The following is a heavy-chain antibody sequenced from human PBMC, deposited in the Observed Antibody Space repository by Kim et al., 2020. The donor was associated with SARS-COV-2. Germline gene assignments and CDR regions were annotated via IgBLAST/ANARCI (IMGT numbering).Heavy chain of an antibody. CDR1: GFTFSSYG. Sequence: GGSLRLSCAASGFTFSSYGMHWVRQAPGKGLEWVAVISYDGSNKYYADSVKGRFTISRDNSKNTLYLQMNSLRAEDTAVYYCAKDMRAPFMSMVRGAAISYDMDVWGQGTTVTVSS. CDR3: AKDMRAPFMSMVRGAAISYDMDV. D-gene: IGHD3-10*01. CDR2: ISYDGSNK. J-gene: IGHJ6*02. V-gene: IGHV3-30*18.